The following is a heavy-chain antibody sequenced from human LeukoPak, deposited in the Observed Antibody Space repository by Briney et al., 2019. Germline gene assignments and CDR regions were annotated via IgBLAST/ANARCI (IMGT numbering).Heavy chain of an antibody. CDR2: IYTSGST. V-gene: IGHV4-4*09. CDR3: ARFTEYSWDY. CDR1: GGSISTYY. J-gene: IGHJ4*02. Sequence: SETLSLTCTVSGGSISTYYWSWIRQPPGKGLEWIGYIYTSGSTNYNPSLKSRVTISVDTSKNQSSLKLSSVTAADTAVYYCARFTEYSWDYWGQGTLVTVSS. D-gene: IGHD2-21*01.